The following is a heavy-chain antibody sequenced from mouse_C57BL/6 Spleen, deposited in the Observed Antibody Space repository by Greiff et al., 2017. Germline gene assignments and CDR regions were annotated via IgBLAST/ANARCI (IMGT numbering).Heavy chain of an antibody. D-gene: IGHD2-4*01. CDR2: INPSTGGT. CDR1: GYSFTGYY. CDR3: ARRGDYYYAMDY. J-gene: IGHJ4*01. Sequence: EVQLQQSGPELVKPGASVKISCKASGYSFTGYYMNWVKQSPEKSLEWIGEINPSTGGTTYNQKFKAKATLTVDKSSSTAYMQLKSLTSEDSAVYYCARRGDYYYAMDYWGQGTSVTVSS. V-gene: IGHV1-42*01.